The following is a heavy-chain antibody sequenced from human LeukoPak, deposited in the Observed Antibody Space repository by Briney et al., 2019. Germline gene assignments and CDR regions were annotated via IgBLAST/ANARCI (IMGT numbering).Heavy chain of an antibody. CDR2: ITGSGAST. CDR1: GFIFRSYA. Sequence: HPGGSLRLSCAASGFIFRSYAMHWVRQPPGKGLEWVSAITGSGASTFYADSVKGRFTISRDNSKNTLYLQMNSLRAEDAAVYYCARDFRSGFPNWFDPWGQGALVTVSS. CDR3: ARDFRSGFPNWFDP. D-gene: IGHD3-3*01. J-gene: IGHJ5*02. V-gene: IGHV3-23*01.